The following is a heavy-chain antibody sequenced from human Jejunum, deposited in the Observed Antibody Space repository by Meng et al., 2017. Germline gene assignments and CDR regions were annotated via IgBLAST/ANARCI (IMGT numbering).Heavy chain of an antibody. V-gene: IGHV4-61*08. CDR2: ATT. Sequence: HLQEWGPGMGVPSVTHSRICAVSGGTGISSGYHWGWIRQPPGKGREWLGYATTTLNTSLQSRVTISEDTYKNQFSLKLTSVTAADTAVYYCARDHWGSLDYWGQGVLVTVSS. J-gene: IGHJ4*02. CDR1: GGTGISSGYH. CDR3: ARDHWGSLDY. D-gene: IGHD7-27*01.